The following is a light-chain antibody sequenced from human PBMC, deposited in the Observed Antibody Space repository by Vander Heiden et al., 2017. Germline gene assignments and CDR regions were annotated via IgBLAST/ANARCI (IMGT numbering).Light chain of an antibody. CDR2: GAS. J-gene: IGKJ2*01. V-gene: IGKV3D-15*01. CDR3: QQYKNWPPYT. Sequence: EIVMTQSPATLSVSPGERATLSCRASQSVSSNLAWYQQKPGQAPRLLIYGASIRATGIPARFSGSGYGTEFTLTISSLQSEDFAVYYCQQYKNWPPYTFGQGTKLEIK. CDR1: QSVSSN.